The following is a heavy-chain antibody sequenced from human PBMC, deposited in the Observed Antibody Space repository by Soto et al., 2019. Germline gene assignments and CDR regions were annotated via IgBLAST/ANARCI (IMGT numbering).Heavy chain of an antibody. Sequence: EVQLLESGGGLVQSGGSLRLSCIASGVTFSTYAMSWVRQAPGKGLEWVSAISGSGGSTYYADSVKGRFTISRDNSKNTLYLQMNSLRAEDTAVYYCAKQRAGFGSGSDTYYCDNWGQGTLVTVSS. CDR1: GVTFSTYA. CDR2: ISGSGGST. J-gene: IGHJ4*02. D-gene: IGHD3-10*01. CDR3: AKQRAGFGSGSDTYYCDN. V-gene: IGHV3-23*01.